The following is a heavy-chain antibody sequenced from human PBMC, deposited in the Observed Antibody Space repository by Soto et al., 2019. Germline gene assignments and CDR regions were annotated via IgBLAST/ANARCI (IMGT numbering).Heavy chain of an antibody. D-gene: IGHD2-21*02. CDR3: ARGYIDCGGDCYSNWFDP. CDR2: INPNSGGT. J-gene: IGHJ5*02. V-gene: IGHV1-2*04. CDR1: GYTFTGYY. Sequence: ASVKVSCKASGYTFTGYYMHWVRQAPGQGLEWMGWINPNSGGTNYAQKFQGWATMTRDTSISTAYMELSRLRSDDTAVYYCARGYIDCGGDCYSNWFDPWGQGTLVTVSS.